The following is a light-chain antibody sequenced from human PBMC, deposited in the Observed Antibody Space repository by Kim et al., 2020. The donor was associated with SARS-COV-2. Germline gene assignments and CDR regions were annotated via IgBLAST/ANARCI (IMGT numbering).Light chain of an antibody. Sequence: APGKTGRITFGGNNIGSKSVHWYQQKPGQAPVLVVYDDSDRPSGIPERFSGSNSGNTATLTISRVEAGDEADYYCQVWDSSSDHVVFGGGTQLTVL. V-gene: IGLV3-21*03. CDR3: QVWDSSSDHVV. CDR2: DDS. CDR1: NIGSKS. J-gene: IGLJ2*01.